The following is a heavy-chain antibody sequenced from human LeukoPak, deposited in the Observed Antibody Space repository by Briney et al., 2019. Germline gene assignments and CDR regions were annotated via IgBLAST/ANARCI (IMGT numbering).Heavy chain of an antibody. J-gene: IGHJ4*02. CDR2: ISGSGGST. CDR1: GFTFSDYY. V-gene: IGHV3-23*01. D-gene: IGHD6-19*01. Sequence: GGSLRLSCAASGFTFSDYYMSWIRQAPGKGLEWVSAISGSGGSTYYADSVKGRFTISRDNSKNTLYLQMNSLRAEDTAVYYCAKDGGTSGWFFDYWGQGTLVTVSS. CDR3: AKDGGTSGWFFDY.